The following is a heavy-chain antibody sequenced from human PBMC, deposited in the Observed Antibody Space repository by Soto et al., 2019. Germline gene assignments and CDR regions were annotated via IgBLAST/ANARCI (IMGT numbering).Heavy chain of an antibody. Sequence: QVQLQESGPGLVKPSETLPLTCTVSGGSISSYYWSWIRQPPGKGLEWIGYIYYSGSTNYNPSLKSRVTISVDTSKNQFSLKRSSVTPADTAGYYWATVAGTRFDYWGQGTLVTVSS. J-gene: IGHJ4*02. V-gene: IGHV4-59*08. CDR3: ATVAGTRFDY. CDR2: IYYSGST. D-gene: IGHD6-19*01. CDR1: GGSISSYY.